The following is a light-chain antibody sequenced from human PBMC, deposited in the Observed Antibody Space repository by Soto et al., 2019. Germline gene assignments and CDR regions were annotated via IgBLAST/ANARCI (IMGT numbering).Light chain of an antibody. J-gene: IGLJ1*01. CDR1: SSNIGAGYD. CDR3: QSYDSSLRVYV. CDR2: DNI. V-gene: IGLV1-40*01. Sequence: QSALTQPPSVSGAPGQRVTISCTGSSSNIGAGYDVHWYHQVPGTAPKLLIYDNINRPSGVPDRFSGSKSGTSASLAITGLQAEDEAEYYCQSYDSSLRVYVFGTGTKLTVL.